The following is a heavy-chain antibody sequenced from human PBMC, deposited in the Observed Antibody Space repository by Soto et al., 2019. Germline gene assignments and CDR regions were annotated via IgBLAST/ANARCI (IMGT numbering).Heavy chain of an antibody. CDR1: GFTFSDYF. J-gene: IGHJ4*02. V-gene: IGHV3-72*01. CDR2: IRNKGNSYTT. Sequence: EVQLVESGGGLVQPGGSLRLSCVASGFTFSDYFMDWVRQPPGKALEWVGRIRNKGNSYTTEYASSVKGRCTISRDDSKNTVFLEMNSLKTEDTAVYFCARYSSGWYSYFDFWGQGTLVTVSS. D-gene: IGHD6-19*01. CDR3: ARYSSGWYSYFDF.